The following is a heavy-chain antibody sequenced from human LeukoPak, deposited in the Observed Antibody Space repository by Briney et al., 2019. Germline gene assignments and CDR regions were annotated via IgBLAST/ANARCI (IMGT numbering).Heavy chain of an antibody. V-gene: IGHV3-30*02. CDR1: GFTFSNSG. Sequence: GGSLRLSCAASGFTFSNSGMHWVRQAPGKGLEWVAFIQFGGNYEYYGDSVKGRFTISRDNAKNSLYLQMNSLRAEDTALYYCARVYLSQQLVPGLDYWGQGTLVTVSS. J-gene: IGHJ4*02. D-gene: IGHD6-13*01. CDR2: IQFGGNYE. CDR3: ARVYLSQQLVPGLDY.